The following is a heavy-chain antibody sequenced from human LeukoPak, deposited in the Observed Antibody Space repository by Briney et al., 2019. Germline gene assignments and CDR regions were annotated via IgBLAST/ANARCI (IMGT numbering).Heavy chain of an antibody. J-gene: IGHJ4*02. V-gene: IGHV4-4*07. CDR1: GGSMSSYY. D-gene: IGHD3-22*01. Sequence: SETLSLTCTVSGGSMSSYYWTWIRQPAGKGLKWIGRIYTSGSTYYNPSLNSRVTMSVDTSKNQFSLKLTSVTAADTAVYYCARDAYYYDTSGYYLLDFWGQGTLVTVSS. CDR3: ARDAYYYDTSGYYLLDF. CDR2: IYTSGST.